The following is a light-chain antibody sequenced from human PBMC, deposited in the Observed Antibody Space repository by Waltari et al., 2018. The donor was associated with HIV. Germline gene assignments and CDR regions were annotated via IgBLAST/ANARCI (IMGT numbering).Light chain of an antibody. V-gene: IGKV1-39*01. CDR2: GAS. J-gene: IGKJ4*01. Sequence: DIQMTQSPPSLSASVGERVTITCRANQSISLHLNWYQQQPGKVPKLLIFGASNLQTGVPSRFSGSGSDTHVTLTINNILPEDFASYFCQQSYSLPVTFGGGTNVE. CDR3: QQSYSLPVT. CDR1: QSISLH.